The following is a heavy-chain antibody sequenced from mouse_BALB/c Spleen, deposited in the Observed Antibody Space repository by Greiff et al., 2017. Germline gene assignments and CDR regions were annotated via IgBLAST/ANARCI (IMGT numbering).Heavy chain of an antibody. CDR2: ISSGGSYT. CDR1: GFTFSGYG. J-gene: IGHJ4*01. D-gene: IGHD1-1*01. Sequence: EVQLVESGGDLVKPGGSLKLSCAASGFTFSGYGMSWVRQTPDKRLEWVATISSGGSYTYYPDSVKGRITISRDNDKNTLYLQMSSLKSEDTAMYYCANYGSTYCYAMDYWGQGTSVTVSS. CDR3: ANYGSTYCYAMDY. V-gene: IGHV5-6*01.